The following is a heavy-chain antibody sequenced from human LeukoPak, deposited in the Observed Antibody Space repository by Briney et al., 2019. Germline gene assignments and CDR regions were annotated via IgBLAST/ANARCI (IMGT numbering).Heavy chain of an antibody. Sequence: SETLSLTCTVSGGSISSYYWSWIRRPPGKGLEWIGYIYYSGSTNYNPSLKSRVTISVDTSKNQFSLKLSSVTAADTAVYYCARAVANWVYYFDYWGQGTLVTVSS. CDR3: ARAVANWVYYFDY. CDR1: GGSISSYY. J-gene: IGHJ4*02. V-gene: IGHV4-59*01. D-gene: IGHD7-27*01. CDR2: IYYSGST.